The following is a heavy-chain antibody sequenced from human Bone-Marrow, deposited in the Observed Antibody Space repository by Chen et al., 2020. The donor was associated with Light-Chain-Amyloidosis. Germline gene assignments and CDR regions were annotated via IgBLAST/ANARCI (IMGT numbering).Heavy chain of an antibody. Sequence: QVQLVESGGGVVQPGGSLRLSCAASGFTFSSYGLHWVRQAPGKGLEWVACIRHDGSNKYYADSVKGRFTISRDNSKNTLYLQMNSLRAEDTAVYFCAKAVARWLLLQPDYWGQGTLVTVSS. CDR3: AKAVARWLLLQPDY. CDR1: GFTFSSYG. D-gene: IGHD5-12*01. V-gene: IGHV3-30*02. J-gene: IGHJ4*02. CDR2: IRHDGSNK.